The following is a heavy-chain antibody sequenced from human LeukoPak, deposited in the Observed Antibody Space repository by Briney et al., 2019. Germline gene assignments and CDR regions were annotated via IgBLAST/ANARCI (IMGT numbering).Heavy chain of an antibody. J-gene: IGHJ4*02. CDR1: GGTISSYA. Sequence: SVKVSCKASGGTISSYAISWVRQAPGQGLEWMGGIIPIFGTANYAQKFQGRVTITADESTSTAYMELSSLRSEDTAVYYCATFYDSSGYYYYYWGQGTLVTVSS. V-gene: IGHV1-69*13. CDR3: ATFYDSSGYYYYY. D-gene: IGHD3-22*01. CDR2: IIPIFGTA.